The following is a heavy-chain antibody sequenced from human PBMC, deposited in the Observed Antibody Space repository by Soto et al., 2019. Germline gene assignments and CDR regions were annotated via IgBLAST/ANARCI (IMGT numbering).Heavy chain of an antibody. CDR1: GGSISSGGYS. D-gene: IGHD7-27*01. Sequence: SETLSLTCAVSGGSISSGGYSWSWIRQPPGKGLEWIGYIFYSGSTDYNPSLKSRVTISVDTSKNQFSLKLSSVTAADTAVYYCARGWGRIFDYWGQGTLVTVSS. CDR2: IFYSGST. J-gene: IGHJ4*02. CDR3: ARGWGRIFDY. V-gene: IGHV4-61*08.